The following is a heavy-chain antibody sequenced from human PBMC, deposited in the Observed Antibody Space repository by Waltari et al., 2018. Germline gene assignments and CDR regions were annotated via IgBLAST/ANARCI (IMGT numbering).Heavy chain of an antibody. V-gene: IGHV3-7*04. D-gene: IGHD6-13*01. Sequence: EVQLVESGGGLVQPGGSLRLSCAAPVYTFSPYSMTWVRQAPGKGLEWVANIKQDGTEKYYVDSVKGRFSISRDNGKNLLYLHMNSLRADDTAVYYCARDEMHRTTWYHFWGQGTQVTVSS. J-gene: IGHJ4*02. CDR2: IKQDGTEK. CDR1: VYTFSPYS. CDR3: ARDEMHRTTWYHF.